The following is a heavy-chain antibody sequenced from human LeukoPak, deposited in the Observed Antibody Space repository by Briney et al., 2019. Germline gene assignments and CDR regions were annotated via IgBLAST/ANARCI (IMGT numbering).Heavy chain of an antibody. D-gene: IGHD3-3*01. Sequence: ASVKVSCKASGYTFTSYYMHWVRQAPGQGLEWMGIINPSGGSASYAQKFQGRVTMTRDVSASTVYMELSSLRSEDTAVYYCARERAPLRFLEWLPTDYWGQGTLVTVSS. V-gene: IGHV1-46*01. CDR2: INPSGGSA. J-gene: IGHJ4*02. CDR1: GYTFTSYY. CDR3: ARERAPLRFLEWLPTDY.